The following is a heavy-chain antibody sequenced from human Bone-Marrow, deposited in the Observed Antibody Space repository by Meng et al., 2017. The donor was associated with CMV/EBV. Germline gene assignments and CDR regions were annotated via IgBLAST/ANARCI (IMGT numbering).Heavy chain of an antibody. CDR2: INPSGGST. D-gene: IGHD2-15*01. CDR3: ARGARIVAAGRDYFDY. J-gene: IGHJ4*02. V-gene: IGHV1-46*01. Sequence: ASVKVSCKASGYTFTSYYMHWVRQAPGQGLEWMGIINPSGGSTSYAQKFQGRVTMTRDTSTSTVYMELSSLRSEDTAVYYCARGARIVAAGRDYFDYWGQGTLVTFSS. CDR1: GYTFTSYY.